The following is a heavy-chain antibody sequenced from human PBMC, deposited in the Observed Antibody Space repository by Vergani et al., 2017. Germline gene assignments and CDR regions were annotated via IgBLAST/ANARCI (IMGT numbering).Heavy chain of an antibody. CDR3: VSGELYARDHYGVDV. D-gene: IGHD2-2*01. CDR2: TIPAFGSI. Sequence: QVQLVQSGAEVKKPGSSVKVSCKASGGIFNDYGFSWVRQAPGQGLEWMGGTIPAFGSINYAQKFQDRVSMIADASTRTVYMELRSLRAEDTAVYYCVSGELYARDHYGVDVWGRGTTVTVSS. CDR1: GGIFNDYG. J-gene: IGHJ6*02. V-gene: IGHV1-69*12.